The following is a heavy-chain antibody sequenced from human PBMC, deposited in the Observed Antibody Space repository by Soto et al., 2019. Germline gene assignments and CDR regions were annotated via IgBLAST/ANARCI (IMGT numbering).Heavy chain of an antibody. J-gene: IGHJ6*02. V-gene: IGHV1-3*01. CDR3: ARDSDWVFWSGYYRLRYYGMDV. CDR2: INAGNGNT. D-gene: IGHD3-3*01. CDR1: GYTFTGYA. Sequence: ASVKVSCKASGYTFTGYAMHWVRQAPGQRLGGMGWINAGNGNTEDSQKFQGRVTITRDTSASTAYMELSSLRSEDTAVYYCARDSDWVFWSGYYRLRYYGMDVWGQGTTVTVSS.